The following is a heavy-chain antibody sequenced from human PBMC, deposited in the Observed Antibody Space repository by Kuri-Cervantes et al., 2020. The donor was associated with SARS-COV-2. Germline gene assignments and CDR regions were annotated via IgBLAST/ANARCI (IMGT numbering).Heavy chain of an antibody. V-gene: IGHV4-4*02. D-gene: IGHD7-27*01. J-gene: IGHJ4*02. CDR2: IYHSGST. CDR3: ARGPGNWGGFDY. Sequence: SETLSLTCAVSGGSISSSNWWSWVRQPPGKGLEWIGEIYHSGSTNYNPSLKSRVTISVDTSKNQFSLKLSSVTAADTAVYYCARGPGNWGGFDYWGQGTLVTVSS. CDR1: GGSISSSNW.